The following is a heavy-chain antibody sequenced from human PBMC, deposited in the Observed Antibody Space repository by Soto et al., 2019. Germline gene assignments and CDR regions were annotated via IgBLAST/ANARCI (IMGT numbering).Heavy chain of an antibody. CDR1: GDSVSSNSAA. V-gene: IGHV6-1*01. J-gene: IGHJ6*02. CDR3: ARDGYCSSTSCYTDYYYGMDV. D-gene: IGHD2-2*02. Sequence: PSQTLSLTCAISGDSVSSNSAAWNWIRQSPSRGLEWLGRTYYRSKWYNDYAVSVKSRITINPDTSKNQFSLQLNSVTPEDTAVYYCARDGYCSSTSCYTDYYYGMDVWGQGTTVTVS. CDR2: TYYRSKWYN.